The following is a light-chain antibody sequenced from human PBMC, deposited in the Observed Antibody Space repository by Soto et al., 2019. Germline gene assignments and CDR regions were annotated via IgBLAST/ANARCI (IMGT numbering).Light chain of an antibody. CDR2: TAS. CDR3: QKYNSAPLT. J-gene: IGKJ4*01. CDR1: QGIGVY. V-gene: IGKV1-27*01. Sequence: DIQMTQSPSSLSASLGDRVTITCRASQGIGVYLAWFQQKPGKVPKLLIYTASALQSGVPSRFSGSGSGTDFTLTISSLQPEDIATDYYQKYNSAPLTFGGGTKVDIK.